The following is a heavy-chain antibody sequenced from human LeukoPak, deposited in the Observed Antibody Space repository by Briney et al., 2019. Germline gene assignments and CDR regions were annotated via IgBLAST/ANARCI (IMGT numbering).Heavy chain of an antibody. D-gene: IGHD6-6*01. Sequence: GGPLRLSCAASGFTFSSYSMNWVRQAPGKGLEWVSSISSSSSYIYYADSVKGRFTISRGNAKNSLYLQMNSLRAEDTAVYYCARDLHSSSSNWFDPWGQGTLVTVSS. V-gene: IGHV3-21*01. J-gene: IGHJ5*02. CDR2: ISSSSSYI. CDR1: GFTFSSYS. CDR3: ARDLHSSSSNWFDP.